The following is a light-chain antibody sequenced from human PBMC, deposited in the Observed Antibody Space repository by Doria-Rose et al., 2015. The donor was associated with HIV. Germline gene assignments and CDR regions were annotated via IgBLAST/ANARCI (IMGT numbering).Light chain of an antibody. V-gene: IGKV1-12*01. CDR2: AAS. Sequence: TQSPSSVSASVGDRVTITCRASQSVTTWLAWYQQKPGKAPNLLIYAASSLQSGVPSRFSGSGSGTDFTLAISSLQPEDSATYYCQQASTFPPTFGQGTKLEIK. J-gene: IGKJ2*01. CDR3: QQASTFPPT. CDR1: QSVTTW.